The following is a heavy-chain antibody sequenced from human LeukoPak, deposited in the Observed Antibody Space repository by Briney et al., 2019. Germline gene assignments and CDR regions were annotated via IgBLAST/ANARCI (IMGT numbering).Heavy chain of an antibody. CDR3: ARDGYSGSKRGFYFDS. D-gene: IGHD5-12*01. Sequence: GESLKISCAASGFTFSTYGMHWVRQTPGKGLEWVAVMWYDGSNKYYADSVKGRFTISRDNSKNTLDLQMNSLRVEDTAVYYCARDGYSGSKRGFYFDSWGQGTLVTVAS. V-gene: IGHV3-33*01. CDR1: GFTFSTYG. CDR2: MWYDGSNK. J-gene: IGHJ4*02.